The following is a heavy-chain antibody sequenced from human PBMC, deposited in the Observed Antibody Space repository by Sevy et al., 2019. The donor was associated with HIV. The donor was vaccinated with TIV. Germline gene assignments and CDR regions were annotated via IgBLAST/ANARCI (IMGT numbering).Heavy chain of an antibody. Sequence: ASVKVSCKASGYIFTSYGISWVRQAPGQGPEWMGWSSAYNGNTNYAQKFQGRVTMTTDASTRTAYMEVRSLRSDDTAIYYCARDSAYYFGSGGTFDYWGQRTLVTVSS. CDR1: GYIFTSYG. V-gene: IGHV1-18*01. CDR3: ARDSAYYFGSGGTFDY. D-gene: IGHD3-10*01. J-gene: IGHJ4*02. CDR2: SSAYNGNT.